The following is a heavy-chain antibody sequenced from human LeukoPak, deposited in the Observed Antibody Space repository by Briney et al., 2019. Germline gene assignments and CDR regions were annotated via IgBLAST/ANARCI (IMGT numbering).Heavy chain of an antibody. V-gene: IGHV4-34*01. CDR2: INHSGST. Sequence: SETLSLTCAVSGGSFSGYYWSWIRQLPGKGLEWIGEINHSGSTNYNPSLKSRVTISVDTSKNQFSLKLSSVTAADTAVYYCARGYGGIYDYWGQGTLVTVSS. D-gene: IGHD4/OR15-4a*01. CDR1: GGSFSGYY. CDR3: ARGYGGIYDY. J-gene: IGHJ4*02.